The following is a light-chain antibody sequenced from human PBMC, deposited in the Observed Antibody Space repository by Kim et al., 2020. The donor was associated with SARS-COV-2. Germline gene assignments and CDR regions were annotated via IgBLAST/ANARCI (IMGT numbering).Light chain of an antibody. J-gene: IGLJ1*01. CDR2: DVS. Sequence: QSITISCTGTCSDVGGYNYVSWYQQHPGKAPKLMIYDVSDRPSGVSNRFSGSKSGNTASLTISGLQAEDEADYYCSSYTSSSTSYVFGTGTKVTVL. CDR1: CSDVGGYNY. V-gene: IGLV2-14*03. CDR3: SSYTSSSTSYV.